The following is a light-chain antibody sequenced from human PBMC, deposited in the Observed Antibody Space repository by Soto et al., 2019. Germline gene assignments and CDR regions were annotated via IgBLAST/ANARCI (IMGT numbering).Light chain of an antibody. CDR3: LLDFSYFWA. Sequence: AIQLTQSPSSLSASVGDRVTITCRASQGIRSALGWYQQKPGKVPKLLTYAASTLQSGVPSRFSGSGSGTDFTLTISSLQPEDFATYYCLLDFSYFWAFGQGTKVDIK. CDR2: AAS. J-gene: IGKJ1*01. V-gene: IGKV1-6*01. CDR1: QGIRSA.